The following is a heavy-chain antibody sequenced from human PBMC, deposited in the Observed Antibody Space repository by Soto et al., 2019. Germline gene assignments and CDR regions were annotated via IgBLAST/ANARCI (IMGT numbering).Heavy chain of an antibody. Sequence: PGGSLRLSCAASGFTFSTSWMSWVRQLPGRGLQWVANIKEDGSERYYVASVRGRFTISRDNVDDSLFLQMNSPRAEDTAVYYCAKNSPLNSRKSYFDYWGQGTVVTVSS. CDR1: GFTFSTSW. CDR3: AKNSPLNSRKSYFDY. D-gene: IGHD2-21*01. V-gene: IGHV3-7*05. CDR2: IKEDGSER. J-gene: IGHJ4*02.